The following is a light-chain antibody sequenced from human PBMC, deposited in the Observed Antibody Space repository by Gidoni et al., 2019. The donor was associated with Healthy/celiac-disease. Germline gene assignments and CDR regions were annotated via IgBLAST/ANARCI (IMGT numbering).Light chain of an antibody. CDR1: SSDVGGYNY. Sequence: QSALTQPASVSGSPGQSITISCTGTSSDVGGYNYVSWYQQHPVKAPKLMIYEVSNRPSGVSNRFSGSKSGNTASLTISGLQAEDEADYYCSSYTSSSTPLVFGTGTKVTVL. CDR2: EVS. V-gene: IGLV2-14*01. CDR3: SSYTSSSTPLV. J-gene: IGLJ1*01.